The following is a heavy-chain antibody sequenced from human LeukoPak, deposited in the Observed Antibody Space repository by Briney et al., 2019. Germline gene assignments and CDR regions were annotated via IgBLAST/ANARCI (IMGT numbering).Heavy chain of an antibody. V-gene: IGHV3-48*02. CDR2: ISSGDSTI. J-gene: IGHJ4*02. Sequence: GGSLRLSCAASGFTFSDYSMNWVRQAPGKGLEWVSYISSGDSTIYYADSVKGRFTISRDNAKNSLYLQMNSLRDEDTAVYYCVRGEATAGVPGCDYWGQGILVTVSS. D-gene: IGHD6-13*01. CDR1: GFTFSDYS. CDR3: VRGEATAGVPGCDY.